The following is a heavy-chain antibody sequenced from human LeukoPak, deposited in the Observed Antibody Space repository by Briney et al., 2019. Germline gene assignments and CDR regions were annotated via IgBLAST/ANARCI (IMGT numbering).Heavy chain of an antibody. D-gene: IGHD2-2*02. V-gene: IGHV3-9*01. CDR1: GFIFDDYA. J-gene: IGHJ2*01. CDR2: ISWNSGSI. Sequence: GGSLRLSCAASGFIFDDYAMHWVRQAPGKGLEWVSGISWNSGSIGYADSVKGRFTISRDNAKNSLYLQMNSLRAEDTALYYCAKVAYCSSTSCYNYWYFDLWGRGTLVTVSS. CDR3: AKVAYCSSTSCYNYWYFDL.